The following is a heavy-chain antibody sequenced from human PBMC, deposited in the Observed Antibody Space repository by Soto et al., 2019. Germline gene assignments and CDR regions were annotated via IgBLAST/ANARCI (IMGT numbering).Heavy chain of an antibody. CDR1: GGSISSSSYY. Sequence: SETLSLTCTVSGGSISSSSYYWGWIRQPPGKGLEWIGSIYYSGSTYYNQSLKSRVTISVDTSKNQFSLKLSSVTAADTAVYYCARLGIAAALYYFDYWGQGTLVTVSS. CDR3: ARLGIAAALYYFDY. CDR2: IYYSGST. D-gene: IGHD6-13*01. J-gene: IGHJ4*02. V-gene: IGHV4-39*01.